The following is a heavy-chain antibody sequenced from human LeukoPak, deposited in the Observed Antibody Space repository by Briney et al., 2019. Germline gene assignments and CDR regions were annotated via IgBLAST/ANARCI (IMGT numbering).Heavy chain of an antibody. D-gene: IGHD3-22*01. CDR3: AKTGVDYYDSSGYYYYYYYYMDV. Sequence: PGGSLRLSCAASGFTFSSYAMSWVRQAPGKGLEWVSAISGSGGSTYYADSVKGRFTISRDNSKNTLYLQMNSLRAEDTAVYYCAKTGVDYYDSSGYYYYYYYYMDVWGKGTTVTISS. CDR2: ISGSGGST. CDR1: GFTFSSYA. V-gene: IGHV3-23*01. J-gene: IGHJ6*03.